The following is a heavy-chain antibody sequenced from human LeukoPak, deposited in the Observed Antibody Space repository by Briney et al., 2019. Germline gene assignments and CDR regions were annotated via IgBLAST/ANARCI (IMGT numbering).Heavy chain of an antibody. Sequence: SQTLSLTCAISGDSVSSNNGAWNRIRQSPSRGLEWLGRTYYRSKWYNEYAVSMRGRMTINADTSKNQFSLQLNSVTPEDTAIYYCARDVATSGWYTFDYWGQGTLVTVSS. V-gene: IGHV6-1*01. J-gene: IGHJ4*02. CDR3: ARDVATSGWYTFDY. CDR1: GDSVSSNNGA. CDR2: TYYRSKWYN. D-gene: IGHD6-19*01.